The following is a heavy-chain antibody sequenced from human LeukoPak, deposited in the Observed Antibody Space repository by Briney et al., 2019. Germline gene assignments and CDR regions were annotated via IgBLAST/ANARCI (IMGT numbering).Heavy chain of an antibody. Sequence: SETLSLTCAVSGGSFSGYYWSWIRQPPGKGLEWIGEINHSGSTNYNPSLKSRVTISVDTSKNQLSLKLSSVTAADTAVYYCARSSGWSKRFDHWGQGTLVTVSS. CDR3: ARSSGWSKRFDH. CDR1: GGSFSGYY. D-gene: IGHD6-19*01. V-gene: IGHV4-34*01. CDR2: INHSGST. J-gene: IGHJ5*02.